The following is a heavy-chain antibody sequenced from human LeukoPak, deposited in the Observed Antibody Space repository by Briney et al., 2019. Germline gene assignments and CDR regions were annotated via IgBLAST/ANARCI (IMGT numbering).Heavy chain of an antibody. D-gene: IGHD1-26*01. Sequence: GGSLRLSCAASGFTFSSYAMSWVRQAPGKGLEWVSAISGSGGSTYYADSVKGRFTISRDNSKNTLYLQMNSLRAEDTAVYYCSGSCSGLDYFDYWGQGTLVTVSS. CDR2: ISGSGGST. CDR3: SGSCSGLDYFDY. J-gene: IGHJ4*02. CDR1: GFTFSSYA. V-gene: IGHV3-23*01.